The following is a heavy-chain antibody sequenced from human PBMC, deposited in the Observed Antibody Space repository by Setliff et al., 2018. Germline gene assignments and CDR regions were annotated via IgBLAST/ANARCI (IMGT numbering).Heavy chain of an antibody. V-gene: IGHV4-34*01. Sequence: SETLSLTCDVFGGSFSGYFWAWIRQSPGKGLEWIGDVNDSGSANYKPSLKSRLTISRDTSKNQLSLNLSSVTAADTAVYYCARGRYYGSGRYSLWGQGTLVTV. D-gene: IGHD3-10*01. CDR2: VNDSGSA. CDR1: GGSFSGYF. CDR3: ARGRYYGSGRYSL. J-gene: IGHJ4*02.